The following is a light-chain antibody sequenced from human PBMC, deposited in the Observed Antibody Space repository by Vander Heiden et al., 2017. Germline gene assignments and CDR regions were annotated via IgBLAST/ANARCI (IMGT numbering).Light chain of an antibody. Sequence: DIQMMQSPSTLSASVGDTVTITCRAGQSVGFWLAWYQQKPGKAPNLLIYKASSLESGVPSRFSGKGSVTEFTLTISSLQPDDFATYYCQKYNSYPWTFGQGTKLEIK. CDR3: QKYNSYPWT. CDR2: KAS. V-gene: IGKV1-5*03. J-gene: IGKJ1*01. CDR1: QSVGFW.